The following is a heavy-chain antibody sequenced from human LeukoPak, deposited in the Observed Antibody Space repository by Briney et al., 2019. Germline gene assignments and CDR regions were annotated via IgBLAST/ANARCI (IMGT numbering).Heavy chain of an antibody. CDR2: ISSSGSTI. V-gene: IGHV3-48*03. J-gene: IGHJ3*02. CDR3: ARSLIDGYYYAFDI. CDR1: GFTFSSYE. Sequence: GGSLRLSCAASGFTFSSYEMNWVREAPGKGEGWGSYISSSGSTIYYADSVKGRFTISRENAKNSLYLQMNSLRAEDTAVYYCARSLIDGYYYAFDIWGQGTMVTVSS. D-gene: IGHD5-24*01.